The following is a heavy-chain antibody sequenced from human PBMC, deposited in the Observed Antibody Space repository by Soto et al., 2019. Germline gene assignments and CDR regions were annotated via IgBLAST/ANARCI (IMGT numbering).Heavy chain of an antibody. D-gene: IGHD6-19*01. V-gene: IGHV3-30*03. CDR1: GFTFRNFG. J-gene: IGHJ5*02. CDR3: ARDQRGRVAVAGIAWFDP. CDR2: ISYDGTKK. Sequence: SCAASGFTFRNFGLYWVLQAPGKGLEWVAVISYDGTKKYYAESVKGRFSISRDNSKNTLYLQMNSLRVEDTAVYYCARDQRGRVAVAGIAWFDPWGQGTMVTVSS.